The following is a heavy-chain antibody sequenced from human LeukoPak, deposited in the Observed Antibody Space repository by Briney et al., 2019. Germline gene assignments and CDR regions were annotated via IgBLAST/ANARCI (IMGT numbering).Heavy chain of an antibody. D-gene: IGHD6-6*01. J-gene: IGHJ4*02. Sequence: KPSETLSLTCTVSGGSISSSSYYWGWIRQPPGKGLEWIGSIYYSGSTYYNPSLKSRVTISVDTSKNQFSLKLSSVTAADTAVYYCASSPPGIAARRWGQGTLVTVSS. CDR1: GGSISSSSYY. CDR3: ASSPPGIAARR. V-gene: IGHV4-39*01. CDR2: IYYSGST.